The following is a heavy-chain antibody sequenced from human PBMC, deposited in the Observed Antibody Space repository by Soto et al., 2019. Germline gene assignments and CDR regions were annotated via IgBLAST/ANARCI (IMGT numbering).Heavy chain of an antibody. D-gene: IGHD3-22*01. CDR2: ISYDGDHN. CDR1: GFTLTNYG. Sequence: QVHLVESGGGVVQPGSSLRLSCAASGFTLTNYGMNWVRQAPGKGLEWVSIISYDGDHNYYADSVKGRFTVSRDTSKNTVFLQMNSLRREDTGVYYCAKSVKDSSGYSASWGQGTLVTVSS. J-gene: IGHJ5*02. V-gene: IGHV3-30*18. CDR3: AKSVKDSSGYSAS.